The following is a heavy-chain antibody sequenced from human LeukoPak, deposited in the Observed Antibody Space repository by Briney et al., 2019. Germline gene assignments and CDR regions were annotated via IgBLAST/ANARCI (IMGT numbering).Heavy chain of an antibody. D-gene: IGHD2-2*01. J-gene: IGHJ4*02. CDR2: IYYSGST. CDR3: ARRGRKGCSSTSCYDDY. Sequence: PSETLSLTCTVCGGSISSSSYYWGWIRQPPGKGLEWIGSIYYSGSTYYNPSLKSRVTISVDTSKNQFSLKLSSVTAADTAVYYCARRGRKGCSSTSCYDDYWGQGTLVTVSS. V-gene: IGHV4-39*01. CDR1: GGSISSSSYY.